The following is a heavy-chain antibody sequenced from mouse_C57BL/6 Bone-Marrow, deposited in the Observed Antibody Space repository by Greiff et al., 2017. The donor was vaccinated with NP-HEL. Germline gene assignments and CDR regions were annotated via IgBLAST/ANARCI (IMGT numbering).Heavy chain of an antibody. CDR1: GYSFTGYY. CDR2: INPSTGGT. V-gene: IGHV1-42*01. Sequence: VQLQQSGPELVKPGASVKISCKASGYSFTGYYMNWVKQSPEKSLEWIGEINPSTGGTTYNQKFKAKATLTVDKSSSTAYMQLKSLTSEDSAVYYCAREGPWFADWGQGTLVTVSA. CDR3: AREGPWFAD. J-gene: IGHJ3*01.